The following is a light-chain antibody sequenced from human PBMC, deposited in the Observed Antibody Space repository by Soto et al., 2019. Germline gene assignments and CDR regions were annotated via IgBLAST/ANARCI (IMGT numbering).Light chain of an antibody. CDR1: SGYVGTYSL. V-gene: IGLV2-23*01. CDR3: SLHVGATTYI. J-gene: IGLJ1*01. CDR2: EGH. Sequence: VLAQPASVSGSPGQSITISCTGASGYVGTYSLVSWYQQHPGKAPKVVIYEGHKRPSGVPDRFSGSTSVNTASLTIYGLQTDDEAAYYCSLHVGATTYISGTVTQVTVL.